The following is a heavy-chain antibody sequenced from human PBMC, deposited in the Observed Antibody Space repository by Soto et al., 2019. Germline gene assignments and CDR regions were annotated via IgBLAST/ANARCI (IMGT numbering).Heavy chain of an antibody. CDR1: GGSTSSSSYY. Sequence: SETLSLTCTVSGGSTSSSSYYWGWIRQPPGKGLEWIGSIYYSGSTYYNPSLKSRVTISVDTSKNQFSLKLSSVTAADTAVYYCASRSYYYYYYGMDVWGQGTTVTVSS. CDR3: ASRSYYYYYYGMDV. D-gene: IGHD3-16*02. J-gene: IGHJ6*02. V-gene: IGHV4-39*01. CDR2: IYYSGST.